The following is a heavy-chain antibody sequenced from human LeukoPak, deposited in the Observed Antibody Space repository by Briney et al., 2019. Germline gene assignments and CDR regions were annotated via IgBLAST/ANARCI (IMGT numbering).Heavy chain of an antibody. Sequence: GGSLRLSCAASGFTFSSYSMNWVRQAPGKGLEWVSSISSSSSYIYYADSVKGRFTISRDNAKSSLYLQMNSLRAEDTAVYYCARGDAEMATIAGDYWGQGTLVTVSS. V-gene: IGHV3-21*01. J-gene: IGHJ4*02. D-gene: IGHD5-24*01. CDR1: GFTFSSYS. CDR3: ARGDAEMATIAGDY. CDR2: ISSSSSYI.